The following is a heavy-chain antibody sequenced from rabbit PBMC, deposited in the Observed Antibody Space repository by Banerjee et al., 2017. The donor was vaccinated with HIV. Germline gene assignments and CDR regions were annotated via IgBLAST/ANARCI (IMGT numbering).Heavy chain of an antibody. Sequence: QLKETGGGLVQPGGSLTLSCKASGFDLSSYSMSWVRQAPGKGLEWIGAIYTGKGNTDYASWVNGRFTISADNAQNTVDLQMSSLTAADTATYFCARDLAGVIGWNFNLWGPGTLAPS. J-gene: IGHJ4*01. CDR3: ARDLAGVIGWNFNL. CDR1: GFDLSSYS. D-gene: IGHD4-1*01. CDR2: IYTGKGNT. V-gene: IGHV1S7*01.